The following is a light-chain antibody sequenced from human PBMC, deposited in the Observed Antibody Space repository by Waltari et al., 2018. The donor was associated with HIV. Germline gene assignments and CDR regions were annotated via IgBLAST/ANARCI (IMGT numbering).Light chain of an antibody. CDR1: SGHSSYA. V-gene: IGLV4-69*01. J-gene: IGLJ1*01. CDR2: LNSDGSH. Sequence: QLVLTQSPSASASLGASVKLTCTLSSGHSSYAIAWHQQQPEKGPRYLMKLNSDGSHSKGDGIPDRFSGSSSGGERYLTISSLQSEDEADYYCQTWGTGIHVFGTGTKVTVL. CDR3: QTWGTGIHV.